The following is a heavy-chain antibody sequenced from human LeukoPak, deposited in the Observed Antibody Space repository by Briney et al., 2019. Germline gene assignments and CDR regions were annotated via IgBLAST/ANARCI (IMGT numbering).Heavy chain of an antibody. Sequence: GGSLRLSCAASGFTFTTYSMTWVRQAPGKGLEWVSSINPGGVSRYYADSVRGRFTISRDNSENTVSLQMNSLRTDDTAMYYCAKDRAGTPWADWSQGTLVTVSS. CDR2: INPGGVSR. V-gene: IGHV3-23*01. CDR3: AKDRAGTPWAD. D-gene: IGHD1-1*01. CDR1: GFTFTTYS. J-gene: IGHJ4*02.